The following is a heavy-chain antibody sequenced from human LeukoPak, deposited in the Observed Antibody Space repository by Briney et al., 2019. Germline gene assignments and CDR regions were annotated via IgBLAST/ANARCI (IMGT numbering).Heavy chain of an antibody. CDR1: GFTFSSYG. CDR2: IWYDGSNK. J-gene: IGHJ4*02. CDR3: AKDVGKWESLHFFDY. Sequence: SLRLSCAASGFTFSSYGMHWVRQAPGKGLEWVAVIWYDGSNKYYADSVTGRFTISRDNSRNTLYLQMNSLRGDDTAVYYCAKDVGKWESLHFFDYWGQGTLVTVSS. D-gene: IGHD1-26*01. V-gene: IGHV3-33*03.